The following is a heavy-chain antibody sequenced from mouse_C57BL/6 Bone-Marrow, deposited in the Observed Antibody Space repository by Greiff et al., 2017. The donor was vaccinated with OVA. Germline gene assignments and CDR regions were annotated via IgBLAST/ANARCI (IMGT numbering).Heavy chain of an antibody. Sequence: EVQLQESEGGLVQPGSSMKLSCTASGFTFSDYYMAWVRQVPEKGLEWVANINYDGSSTYYLDSLKSRFIISRDNAKNILYLQMSSLKSEDTAMYDCARRGYYGSSPYFDVWGTGTTVTVSS. J-gene: IGHJ1*03. CDR2: INYDGSST. CDR1: GFTFSDYY. V-gene: IGHV5-16*02. D-gene: IGHD1-1*01. CDR3: ARRGYYGSSPYFDV.